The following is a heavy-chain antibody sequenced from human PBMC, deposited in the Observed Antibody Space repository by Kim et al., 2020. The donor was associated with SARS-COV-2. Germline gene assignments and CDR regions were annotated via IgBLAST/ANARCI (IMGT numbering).Heavy chain of an antibody. Sequence: GGSLRLSCAASGFTFSSYEMNWVRQAPGKGLEWISYILGSGTTTYYADSVRGRFTISRDNDKNSLYLQMNSLRAEDTAVYYCARGPKYCPFDYWGQGTVVTVSS. J-gene: IGHJ4*02. V-gene: IGHV3-48*03. CDR1: GFTFSSYE. CDR3: ARGPKYCPFDY. D-gene: IGHD2-8*02. CDR2: ILGSGTTT.